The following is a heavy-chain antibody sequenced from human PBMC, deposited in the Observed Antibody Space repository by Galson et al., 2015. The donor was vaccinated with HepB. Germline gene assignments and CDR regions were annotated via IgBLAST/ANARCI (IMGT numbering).Heavy chain of an antibody. D-gene: IGHD3-10*01. CDR2: IIPIFGIV. CDR1: GGTFGSYP. CDR3: ARVGDNSLDVAYFGDRKYYRLDV. J-gene: IGHJ6*02. Sequence: SVKVSCKASGGTFGSYPLSWVRQAPGQGLEWMGGIIPIFGIVNYARKFQDRVTLTADESTGTANMELSSLRSEDTAVYYCARVGDNSLDVAYFGDRKYYRLDVWGQGTTVTVSS. V-gene: IGHV1-69*13.